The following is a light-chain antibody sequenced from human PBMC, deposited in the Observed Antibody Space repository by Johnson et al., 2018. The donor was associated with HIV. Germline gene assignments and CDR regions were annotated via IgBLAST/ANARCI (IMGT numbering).Light chain of an antibody. V-gene: IGLV1-51*01. J-gene: IGLJ1*01. Sequence: QSVLTQPPSVSAAPGQKVTISCSGSSSNIGNNYVSWYQQLPGTAPKLLIYDNNKRPSGIPDRFYGSKSGTSATLGITGLQTGDEADYYCGTWDSSLRKVVGTVTKVTV. CDR3: GTWDSSLRKV. CDR2: DNN. CDR1: SSNIGNNY.